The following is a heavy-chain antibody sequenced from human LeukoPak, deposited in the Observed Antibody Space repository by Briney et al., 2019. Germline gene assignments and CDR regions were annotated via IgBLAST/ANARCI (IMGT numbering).Heavy chain of an antibody. J-gene: IGHJ6*02. CDR3: ARPHGYSYGYRVHYYGMDV. V-gene: IGHV3-30-3*01. CDR2: ISYDGSNK. CDR1: GFTFSNYA. D-gene: IGHD5-18*01. Sequence: GRSLRLSCAASGFTFSNYAMHWVRQAPGKGLEWVAVISYDGSNKYYADSVKGRLTISRDNSKNTLYLQMNSLRAEDTAVYYCARPHGYSYGYRVHYYGMDVWGQGTTVTVSS.